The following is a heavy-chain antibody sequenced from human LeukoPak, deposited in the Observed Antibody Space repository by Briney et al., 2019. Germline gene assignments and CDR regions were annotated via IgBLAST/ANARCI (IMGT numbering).Heavy chain of an antibody. J-gene: IGHJ5*02. CDR3: ARHGSGDCSSASCPRWFDP. Sequence: PGGSLRLSCAASGLVFSSYTMHWVRQAPDKGLEWVAVISYDGVYIKYADSLKGRFTISRDNSKNTLYLQMNSLRVEDTAVYYCARHGSGDCSSASCPRWFDPWGQGTVVTVSS. V-gene: IGHV3-30*04. CDR1: GLVFSSYT. CDR2: ISYDGVYI. D-gene: IGHD2-2*01.